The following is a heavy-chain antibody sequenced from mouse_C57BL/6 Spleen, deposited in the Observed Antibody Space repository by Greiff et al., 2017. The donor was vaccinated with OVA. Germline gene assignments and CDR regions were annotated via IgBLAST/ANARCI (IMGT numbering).Heavy chain of an antibody. J-gene: IGHJ1*03. Sequence: QVQLQQSGAELARPGASVKLSCKASGYTFTSYGISWVKQRTGQGLEWIGEIYPRSGNTYYNEKFKGKATLTADKSSSTAYMELRSLTSEDSAVYFCARRDGNYWYFDVWGTGTTVTVSS. D-gene: IGHD2-1*01. CDR1: GYTFTSYG. V-gene: IGHV1-81*01. CDR3: ARRDGNYWYFDV. CDR2: IYPRSGNT.